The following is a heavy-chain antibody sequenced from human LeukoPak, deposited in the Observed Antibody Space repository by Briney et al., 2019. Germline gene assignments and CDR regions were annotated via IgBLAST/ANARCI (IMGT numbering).Heavy chain of an antibody. CDR2: IKRKIDGETT. V-gene: IGHV3-15*01. Sequence: GGSLRLSCVASGFTFSNAWMSWGRQAPIRGLEWVGRIKRKIDGETTDYAAPAKGRFTISRDDSKNTLYLQMNSLKTEVTAVYYCASEDQGGFDYWGRGTLVTVSS. D-gene: IGHD1-26*01. CDR1: GFTFSNAW. CDR3: ASEDQGGFDY. J-gene: IGHJ4*02.